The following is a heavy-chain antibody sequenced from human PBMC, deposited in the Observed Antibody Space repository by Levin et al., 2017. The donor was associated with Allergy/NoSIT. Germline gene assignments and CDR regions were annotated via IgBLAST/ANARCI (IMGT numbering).Heavy chain of an antibody. CDR3: NYDYVWGSYRSYYFDY. CDR1: GFTFSNAW. V-gene: IGHV3-15*01. CDR2: IKSKTDGGTT. J-gene: IGHJ4*02. D-gene: IGHD3-16*02. Sequence: LSLTCAASGFTFSNAWMSWVRQAPGKGLEWVGRIKSKTDGGTTDYAAPVKGRFTISRDDSKNTLYLQMNSLKTEDTAVYYCNYDYVWGSYRSYYFDYWGQGTLVTVSS.